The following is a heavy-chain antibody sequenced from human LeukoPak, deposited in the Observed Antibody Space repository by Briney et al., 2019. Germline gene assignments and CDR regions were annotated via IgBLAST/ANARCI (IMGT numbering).Heavy chain of an antibody. J-gene: IGHJ6*03. Sequence: SVKVSCKASGGTFSSYAISWVRQAPGQGLEWMGGIIPIFGTANYAQKFQGRVTITADKSTSTAYMELSSLRSEDTAVYYCAREGLRSIAARRGTRDYMDVWGKGTTVIVSS. CDR3: AREGLRSIAARRGTRDYMDV. V-gene: IGHV1-69*06. CDR1: GGTFSSYA. CDR2: IIPIFGTA. D-gene: IGHD6-6*01.